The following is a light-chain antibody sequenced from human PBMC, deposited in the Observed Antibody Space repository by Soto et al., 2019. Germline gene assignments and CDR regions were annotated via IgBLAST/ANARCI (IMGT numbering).Light chain of an antibody. J-gene: IGKJ1*01. V-gene: IGKV1-27*01. Sequence: DIQMTQSPSSLSASVGDRVTITCRASQGISNSLAWYQQKPGKVPKLLIYAASTLQSGAPSRFSGSGSGTDFTLTISSLHPEDVATYYCQQYNDAPWTFGPGTKVEIK. CDR2: AAS. CDR1: QGISNS. CDR3: QQYNDAPWT.